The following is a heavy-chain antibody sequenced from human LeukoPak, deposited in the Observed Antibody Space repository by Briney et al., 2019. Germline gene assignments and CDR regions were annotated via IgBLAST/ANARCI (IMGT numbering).Heavy chain of an antibody. D-gene: IGHD1-14*01. CDR3: ARGVEPLAANTVST. CDR2: LYSDGNT. V-gene: IGHV3-53*01. J-gene: IGHJ5*02. Sequence: GGSLRLSCAGSGFTVITYDMTWVRQAPGKELEWVSVLYSDGNTKYADSVQGRFTISRDNSKNTLYLEMNSLSPDDTAVYYCARGVEPLAANTVSTWGQRNLVTVSS. CDR1: GFTVITYD.